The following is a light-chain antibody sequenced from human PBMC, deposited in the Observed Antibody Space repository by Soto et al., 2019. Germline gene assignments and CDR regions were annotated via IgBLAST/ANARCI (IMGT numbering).Light chain of an antibody. CDR1: QSVRSSY. J-gene: IGKJ3*01. V-gene: IGKV3-20*01. CDR2: GAS. Sequence: EIVLTQSPGTLSLSPGERATLSCRASQSVRSSYLAWYQQKPGQAPRLLIYGASGRATGIPDRFSGSGSGTDFTLTISRLEPEDFAVYYCQQYGSSPLFTFGPGTKVDIK. CDR3: QQYGSSPLFT.